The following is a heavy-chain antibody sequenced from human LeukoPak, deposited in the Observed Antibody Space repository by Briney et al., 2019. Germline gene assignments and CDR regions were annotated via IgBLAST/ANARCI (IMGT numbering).Heavy chain of an antibody. Sequence: PSETLSLTCTVSGGSISSSSYYWGWIRQPPGKGLEWIGSIYYSGSTYYNPSLKSRVTISVDTSKNQFSLKLSSVTAADTAVYYCARQTYYGGNSGDYWGQGTLVTVSS. J-gene: IGHJ4*02. V-gene: IGHV4-39*01. CDR1: GGSISSSSYY. CDR2: IYYSGST. CDR3: ARQTYYGGNSGDY. D-gene: IGHD4-23*01.